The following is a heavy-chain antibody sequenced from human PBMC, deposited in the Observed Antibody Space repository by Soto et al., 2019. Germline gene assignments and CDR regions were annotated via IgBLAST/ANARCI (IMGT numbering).Heavy chain of an antibody. CDR1: GGSISSSGYY. J-gene: IGHJ4*02. Sequence: SETLSLTCTVSGGSISSSGYYWSWIRQHPGKGLEWIGYIYYSGSTYYNPSLKSRVTISVDTSKNHFSLNLSSVTAADTAVYYCASNSYYDFWSGTYGDYWGQGTLVTVSS. CDR2: IYYSGST. V-gene: IGHV4-31*03. D-gene: IGHD3-3*01. CDR3: ASNSYYDFWSGTYGDY.